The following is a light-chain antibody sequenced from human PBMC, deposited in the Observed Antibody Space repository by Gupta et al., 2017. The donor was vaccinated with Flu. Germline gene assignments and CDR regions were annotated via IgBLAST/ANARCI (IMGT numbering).Light chain of an antibody. CDR3: CSYGGSKF. Sequence: QSALTQPPSASGSPGQSVTISCTGTSSDVGGYNYVSWYQQHPGKAPKLIIYEVNKRPSGVPDRFSGSKPGNPASLTVSGLLAGDEADYYCCSYGGSKFFGGGTKLTVL. CDR1: SSDVGGYNY. J-gene: IGLJ2*01. V-gene: IGLV2-8*01. CDR2: EVN.